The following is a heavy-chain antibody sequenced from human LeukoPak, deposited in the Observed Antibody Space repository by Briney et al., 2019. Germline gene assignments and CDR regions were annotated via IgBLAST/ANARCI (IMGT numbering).Heavy chain of an antibody. Sequence: GGSLRLSCAAAGFTVSSDYMTWVRQAPGKGLEWVSILYSGGSTYYAGSVKGRFTISRHNSKNTLYLQMDSLRAEDTAVYYCARDKGGGSDGMDVWGQGTTVTVSS. V-gene: IGHV3-53*04. CDR2: LYSGGST. CDR3: ARDKGGGSDGMDV. CDR1: GFTVSSDY. D-gene: IGHD3-16*01. J-gene: IGHJ6*02.